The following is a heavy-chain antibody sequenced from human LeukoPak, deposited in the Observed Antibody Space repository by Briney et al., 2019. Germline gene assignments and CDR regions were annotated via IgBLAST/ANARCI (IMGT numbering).Heavy chain of an antibody. CDR3: ARDPTIYYYYYMDV. D-gene: IGHD3-3*01. V-gene: IGHV3-11*04. J-gene: IGHJ6*03. CDR1: GFTFSDYY. CDR2: ISRSGSTI. Sequence: GGSLRLSCAASGFTFSDYYMSWIRQAPGKGLEWVSYISRSGSTIYYAGSVKGRFTISRDNAKNSLYLQMNSLRAEDTAVYYCARDPTIYYYYYMDVWGKGTTVTGSS.